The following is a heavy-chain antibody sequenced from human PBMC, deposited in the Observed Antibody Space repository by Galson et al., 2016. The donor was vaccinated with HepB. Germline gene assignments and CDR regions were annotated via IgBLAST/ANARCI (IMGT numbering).Heavy chain of an antibody. CDR2: ISYDGSNE. D-gene: IGHD3-9*01. CDR3: AKTPRILRYFDWISGLDY. Sequence: SLRLSCAASQFTFSSYGMRWVRQAPGRGLEWVAVISYDGSNEYYGDSVKGRFTISRDNSKSTLYLQMNNVTTEDTAVYYCAKTPRILRYFDWISGLDYWGQGTLVIVSS. J-gene: IGHJ4*02. CDR1: QFTFSSYG. V-gene: IGHV3-30*18.